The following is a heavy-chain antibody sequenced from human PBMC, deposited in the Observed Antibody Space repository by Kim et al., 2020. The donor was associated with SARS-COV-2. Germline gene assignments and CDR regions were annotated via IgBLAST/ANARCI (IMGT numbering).Heavy chain of an antibody. CDR2: SYWDDDK. D-gene: IGHD3-16*02. Sequence: SGPTLVNPTQTLTLTCTFSGFSLSTSGVGVGWIRQPPGKALEWLALSYWDDDKRYSPSLKSRLTITQDTSKNQVVLTMTNMDPVDTATYYCAHSLRLGELSFFPDAFDIWGQGTMVTVSS. CDR3: AHSLRLGELSFFPDAFDI. CDR1: GFSLSTSGVG. J-gene: IGHJ3*02. V-gene: IGHV2-5*02.